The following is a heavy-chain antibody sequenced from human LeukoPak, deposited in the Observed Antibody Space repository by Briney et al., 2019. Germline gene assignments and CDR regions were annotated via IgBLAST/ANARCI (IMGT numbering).Heavy chain of an antibody. J-gene: IGHJ6*02. CDR3: ARDRVVGLLRYVYGMDV. CDR1: GGSFSGYY. V-gene: IGHV4-34*01. CDR2: INHSGST. Sequence: PSETLSLTCAVYGGSFSGYYWSWIRQPPGKGLEWIGEINHSGSTNYNPSLKSRVTISVDTSKNQFSLKLSSVTAADTAVYYCARDRVVGLLRYVYGMDVWGQGTTVTVSS. D-gene: IGHD3-22*01.